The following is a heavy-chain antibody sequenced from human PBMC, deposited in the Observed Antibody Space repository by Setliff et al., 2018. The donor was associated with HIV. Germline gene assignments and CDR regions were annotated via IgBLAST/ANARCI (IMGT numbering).Heavy chain of an antibody. CDR2: IKEDGSEK. Sequence: GGSLRLSCAASGFTFRSYWLSWVRQAPGKGLEWVASIKEDGSEKYYVDSVKGRFTISRDNGENSLYLQMNSLRAEDTAVYYCARDRYGPNYYGMDVWGQGTTVTVSS. CDR3: ARDRYGPNYYGMDV. D-gene: IGHD4-17*01. J-gene: IGHJ6*02. CDR1: GFTFRSYW. V-gene: IGHV3-7*03.